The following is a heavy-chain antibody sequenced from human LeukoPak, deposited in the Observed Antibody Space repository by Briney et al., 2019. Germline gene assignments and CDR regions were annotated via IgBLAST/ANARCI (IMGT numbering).Heavy chain of an antibody. V-gene: IGHV3-23*01. D-gene: IGHD4-11*01. CDR1: RFSFSTFP. J-gene: IGHJ3*02. CDR3: AKSLLTTATGTGRAFDI. CDR2: ISAGGETT. Sequence: GGSLRLSCAASRFSFSTFPMGWARQAPGKGLEGVSGISAGGETTFYADSVRGRLTISRDNSKNTLYLQMNSLSAEDTAVYYCAKSLLTTATGTGRAFDIWGQGTMVTVSS.